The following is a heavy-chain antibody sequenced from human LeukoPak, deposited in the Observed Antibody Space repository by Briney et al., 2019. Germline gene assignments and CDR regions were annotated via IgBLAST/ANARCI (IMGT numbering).Heavy chain of an antibody. V-gene: IGHV3-53*01. J-gene: IGHJ4*02. CDR2: IYGGGDT. D-gene: IGHD3-3*01. Sequence: GGSLRLSCAASGFTVNNNYVNWVRQAPGKGLEWVSIIYGGGDTSYADSVKGRFIISRDNSKNTVYLQMNSLRAEDTAVYYCAKESGYYHYWGQGTLVTVSS. CDR3: AKESGYYHY. CDR1: GFTVNNNY.